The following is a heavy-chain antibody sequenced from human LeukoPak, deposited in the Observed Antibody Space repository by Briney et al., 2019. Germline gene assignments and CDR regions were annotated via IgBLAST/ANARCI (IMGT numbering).Heavy chain of an antibody. D-gene: IGHD6-13*01. CDR2: MNPNSGNT. CDR1: GYTFTSYD. V-gene: IGHV1-8*01. Sequence: ASVKVSCKASGYTFTSYDINWVRQATGQGLEWMGWMNPNSGNTGYAQKFQGRVTMTRNTSISTAYMELSSLRSEDTAVYYCARKEDGQQLEHYYYYYGMDVWGQGTTVTVSS. J-gene: IGHJ6*02. CDR3: ARKEDGQQLEHYYYYYGMDV.